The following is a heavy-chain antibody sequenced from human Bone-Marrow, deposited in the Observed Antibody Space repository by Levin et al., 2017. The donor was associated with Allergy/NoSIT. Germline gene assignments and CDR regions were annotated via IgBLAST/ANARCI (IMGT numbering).Heavy chain of an antibody. CDR3: ARVSSEADKDYFEY. D-gene: IGHD6-6*01. CDR1: GYTFTSYP. V-gene: IGHV7-4-1*01. J-gene: IGHJ4*02. Sequence: ASVKVSCKASGYTFTSYPLTWVRQAPGQGLEGMGWLNTYTGKPTYAQDFTGRFVFSLDTSVSTAYLQIVSLKADDTAVYYCARVSSEADKDYFEYWGQGTLVNVSS. CDR2: LNTYTGKP.